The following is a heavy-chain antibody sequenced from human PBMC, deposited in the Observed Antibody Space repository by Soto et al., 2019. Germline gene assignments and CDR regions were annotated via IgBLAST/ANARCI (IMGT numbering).Heavy chain of an antibody. Sequence: QVQLVQSGAEVKKPGSSVKVSCKASGGTFSSYTISWVRQAPGQGLEWMGRIIPILGIANYAQKFRGRVTITADKSTSTAYMELSSLRSEDTAVYYCARDPTRIAALMDVWGQGTTVTVSS. CDR1: GGTFSSYT. CDR2: IIPILGIA. J-gene: IGHJ6*02. D-gene: IGHD6-6*01. V-gene: IGHV1-69*08. CDR3: ARDPTRIAALMDV.